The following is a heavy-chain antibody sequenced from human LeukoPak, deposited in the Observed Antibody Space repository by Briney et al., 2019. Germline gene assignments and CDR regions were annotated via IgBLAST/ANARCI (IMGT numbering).Heavy chain of an antibody. CDR3: ARARSSYGYGDAFDI. V-gene: IGHV3-23*01. J-gene: IGHJ3*02. Sequence: GGSLRLSCAASGFSFSNYAMNWVRQAPGKGLEWVSGISGSGGRTYYADSVKGRFSISRDNSKNTLYLQMNSLRAEDTAVYYCARARSSYGYGDAFDIWGQGTMVTVSS. CDR1: GFSFSNYA. CDR2: ISGSGGRT. D-gene: IGHD5-18*01.